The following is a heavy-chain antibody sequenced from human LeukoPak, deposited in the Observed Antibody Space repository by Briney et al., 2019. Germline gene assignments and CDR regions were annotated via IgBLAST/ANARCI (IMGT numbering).Heavy chain of an antibody. CDR1: GFTFRSYA. D-gene: IGHD6-19*01. CDR3: AKERSGWNFDY. J-gene: IGHJ4*02. CDR2: ISGSGDNT. V-gene: IGHV3-23*01. Sequence: GGSLRLSCAVSGFTFRSYAMIWVRQAPGKGQEWVSLISGSGDNTLYADSVKGRFTISRDNSKNTLYLQMNSLRAEDTAVYYCAKERSGWNFDYWGQGTLVTVSS.